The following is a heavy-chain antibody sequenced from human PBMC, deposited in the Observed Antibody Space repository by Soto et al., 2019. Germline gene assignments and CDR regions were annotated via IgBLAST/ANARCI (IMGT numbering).Heavy chain of an antibody. Sequence: GVSLRLSCAASGFTVTNNYMSWVRQAPGKGLESVSVLYSDGSTNYADSVKGRFTISRDNPKNTLYLQMNSLRVEDTALYYCATAFCTDGSSCGFDYWGQGTLVTVSS. V-gene: IGHV3-53*01. J-gene: IGHJ4*02. CDR1: GFTVTNNY. CDR3: ATAFCTDGSSCGFDY. D-gene: IGHD2-8*01. CDR2: LYSDGST.